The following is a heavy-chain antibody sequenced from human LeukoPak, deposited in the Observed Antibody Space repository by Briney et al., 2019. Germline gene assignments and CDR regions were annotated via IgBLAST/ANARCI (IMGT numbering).Heavy chain of an antibody. D-gene: IGHD3-22*01. J-gene: IGHJ4*02. Sequence: PGGSLRLSCAASGFTFSGSAMHWVRQASGKGLEWVGRIRSKANSYATAYAASVKGRFTISRDDSKNTAYLQMNSLKTEDTAVYYCTRLKYYDSSGFSPQGYWGQGTLVTVSS. V-gene: IGHV3-73*01. CDR2: IRSKANSYAT. CDR3: TRLKYYDSSGFSPQGY. CDR1: GFTFSGSA.